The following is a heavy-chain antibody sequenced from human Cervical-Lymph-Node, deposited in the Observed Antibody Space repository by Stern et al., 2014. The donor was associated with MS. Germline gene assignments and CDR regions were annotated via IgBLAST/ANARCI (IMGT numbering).Heavy chain of an antibody. V-gene: IGHV3-33*01. D-gene: IGHD3-9*01. J-gene: IGHJ3*02. CDR3: ARDTSQLRYFDDAFDI. CDR2: IWYDGSNT. CDR1: GFTFSSSG. Sequence: VQLVESGGGVVQPGRSLRLSCAASGFTFSSSGMHWVRQAPGKGLEWLAIIWYDGSNTYYADSVKGRFTISRDNSKNTLYLQMNSLRAEDTAVYYCARDTSQLRYFDDAFDIWGQGTMVTVSS.